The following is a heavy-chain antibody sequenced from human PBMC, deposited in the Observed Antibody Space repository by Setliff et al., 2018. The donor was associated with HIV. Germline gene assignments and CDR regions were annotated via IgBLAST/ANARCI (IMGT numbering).Heavy chain of an antibody. CDR2: ISSSSSTI. CDR3: AREFGYCSGGSCYSGFDY. D-gene: IGHD2-15*01. Sequence: PGGSLRLSCAASGFTFVAHAMNWVRQAPGKGLEWVSYISSSSSTIYYADSVKGRFTISRDNAKNSLYLQMNSLRAEDTAVYYCAREFGYCSGGSCYSGFDYWGQGTLGTVSS. J-gene: IGHJ4*02. CDR1: GFTFVAHA. V-gene: IGHV3-48*01.